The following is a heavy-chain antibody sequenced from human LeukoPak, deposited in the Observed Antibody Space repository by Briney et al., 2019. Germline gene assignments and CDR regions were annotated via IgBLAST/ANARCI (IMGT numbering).Heavy chain of an antibody. CDR2: IYHSGST. CDR1: GGSISSSNR. Sequence: PSGTLSLTCAVSGGSISSSNRWSWVRQPPGKGLGWIGKIYHSGSTNYNQSLKSRVTISVDKSKNQFSLKLSSVTAADTAVYYCARGVAAAGTDWFDPWGQGTLVTVSS. J-gene: IGHJ5*02. CDR3: ARGVAAAGTDWFDP. D-gene: IGHD6-13*01. V-gene: IGHV4-4*02.